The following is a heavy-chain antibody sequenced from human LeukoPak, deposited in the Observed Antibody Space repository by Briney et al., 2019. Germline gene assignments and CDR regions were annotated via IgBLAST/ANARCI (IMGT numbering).Heavy chain of an antibody. J-gene: IGHJ4*02. D-gene: IGHD3-22*01. CDR3: ARSPYYDSSVYYSHDY. Sequence: GASVKVSCKASGGTFSSYAISWVRQAPGQGLEWMGGIIPIFGTANYAQKFQGRVTITADESTSTAYMELSSLRSQDTAVYYCARSPYYDSSVYYSHDYWGQGTLVTVSS. CDR2: IIPIFGTA. CDR1: GGTFSSYA. V-gene: IGHV1-69*13.